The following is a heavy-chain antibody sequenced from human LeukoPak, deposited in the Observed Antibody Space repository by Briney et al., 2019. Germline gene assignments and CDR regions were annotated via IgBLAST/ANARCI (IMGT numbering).Heavy chain of an antibody. V-gene: IGHV5-51*01. J-gene: IGHJ1*01. CDR3: ARPPSPRFGETDLEYFQH. CDR1: GYSFTSYW. Sequence: LRESLKISCKGSGYSFTSYWIGWVRQMPGKGLEWMGIIYPGDSDTRYSPSFQGQVTISADKSISTAYLQWSSLKASDTAMYYCARPPSPRFGETDLEYFQHWGQGTLVTVSS. D-gene: IGHD3-10*01. CDR2: IYPGDSDT.